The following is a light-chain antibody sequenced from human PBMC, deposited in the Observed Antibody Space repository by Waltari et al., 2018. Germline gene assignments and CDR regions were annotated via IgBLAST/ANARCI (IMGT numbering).Light chain of an antibody. V-gene: IGLV1-44*01. CDR2: TTN. CDR3: ATWDDSLNGPV. J-gene: IGLJ2*01. Sequence: QSVLTQPPSASGTPGRRVTISCSGSSSNIGSDTVNWYQQLPGTAPKLLIYTTNQRPSGVPDRCSGSKSGTSASLAISVLQSEDEADYYCATWDDSLNGPVFGGGTKLTVL. CDR1: SSNIGSDT.